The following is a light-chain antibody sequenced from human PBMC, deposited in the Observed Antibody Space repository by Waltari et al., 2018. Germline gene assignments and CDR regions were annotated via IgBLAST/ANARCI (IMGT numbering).Light chain of an antibody. CDR3: AAWDDSLNGGV. Sequence: QSVLTQPPSASGTPGQRVTISCSGSRATIGSNPVNGYQQLPGTAPKLLIYSNNQRPSGVPDRFSGSKSGTSASLAISGLQSEDEADYYCAAWDDSLNGGVFGGGTKLTVL. J-gene: IGLJ3*02. CDR1: RATIGSNP. CDR2: SNN. V-gene: IGLV1-44*01.